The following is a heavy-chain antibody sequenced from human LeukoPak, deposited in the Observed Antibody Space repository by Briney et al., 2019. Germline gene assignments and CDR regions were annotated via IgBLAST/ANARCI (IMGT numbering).Heavy chain of an antibody. D-gene: IGHD5-24*01. CDR3: ARHIGPDGPPGDY. CDR1: GYSFTSYW. CDR2: IDPSDSYT. Sequence: GESLKISCKGSGYSFTSYWISWVRQMPGKGLGWMGRIDPSDSYTNYSPSFQGHVTISADKSISTAYLQWSSLKALDTAMYYCARHIGPDGPPGDYWGQGTLVTVSS. V-gene: IGHV5-10-1*01. J-gene: IGHJ4*02.